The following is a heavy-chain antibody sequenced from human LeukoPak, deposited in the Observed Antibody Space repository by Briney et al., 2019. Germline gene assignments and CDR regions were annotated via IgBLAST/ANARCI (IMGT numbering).Heavy chain of an antibody. CDR2: ISYDGSNK. Sequence: PGRSLRLSCAASGFTFSSYGMHWVRQAPGKGLEWVAVISYDGSNKYYADSVKGRFTISRDNSKNTLYLQMNSLRAEDTAVYYCAKDPTNQQCGYYLYPLDYWGQGTLVTVSS. D-gene: IGHD3-3*01. CDR3: AKDPTNQQCGYYLYPLDY. CDR1: GFTFSSYG. J-gene: IGHJ4*02. V-gene: IGHV3-30*18.